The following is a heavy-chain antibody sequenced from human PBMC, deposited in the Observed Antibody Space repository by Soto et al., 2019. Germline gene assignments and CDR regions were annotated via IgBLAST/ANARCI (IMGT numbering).Heavy chain of an antibody. D-gene: IGHD3-16*01. CDR2: ISGGAATS. CDR1: GFTFSSHA. V-gene: IGHV3-23*01. Sequence: HPGGSLRLSCAASGFTFSSHAMSWVRQAPGKGLEWVSAISGGAATSNYADSVKGRFTISRDNAKSSLYLQMNSLRVDDTAFYYCARDPGIDDYTPLDYWGQGTRVTVSS. CDR3: ARDPGIDDYTPLDY. J-gene: IGHJ4*02.